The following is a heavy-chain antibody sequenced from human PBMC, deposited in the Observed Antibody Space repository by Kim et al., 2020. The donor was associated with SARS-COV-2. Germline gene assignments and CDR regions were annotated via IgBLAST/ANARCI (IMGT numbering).Heavy chain of an antibody. CDR1: GDSVSSDSAA. V-gene: IGHV6-1*01. CDR2: TYYRSKWYY. J-gene: IGHJ4*02. D-gene: IGHD3-22*01. Sequence: SQTLSLTCVISGDSVSSDSAAWNWIRQSPSRGLEWLGRTYYRSKWYYDYADSVKSRITINPDTSKNQFSLQLKSVTPEDTAMYYCARDHQDSIDYWGQGTLVTVSS. CDR3: ARDHQDSIDY.